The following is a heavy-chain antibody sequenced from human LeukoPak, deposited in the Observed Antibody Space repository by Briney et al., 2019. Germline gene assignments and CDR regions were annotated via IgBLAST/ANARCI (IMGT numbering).Heavy chain of an antibody. J-gene: IGHJ4*02. CDR2: INAGNGNT. D-gene: IGHD3-22*01. CDR1: GYTFTSYA. Sequence: ASVKASCKASGYTFTSYAMHWVRQAPGQRLEWMGWINAGNGNTKYSQKFQGRVTITRDTSASTAYMELSSLRSEDTAVYYCARDAWYYYDSSGYLDYWGQGTLVTVSS. V-gene: IGHV1-3*01. CDR3: ARDAWYYYDSSGYLDY.